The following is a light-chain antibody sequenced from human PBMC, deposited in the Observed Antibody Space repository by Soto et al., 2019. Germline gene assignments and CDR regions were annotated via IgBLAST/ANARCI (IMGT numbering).Light chain of an antibody. CDR3: QQLNSYPSIT. CDR1: QGIISY. Sequence: IQLPQSTSFLSASVGDRVTITCRASQGIISYLAWYQQKPGKAPKLLIYAASTLQSGVPSRFSGSGSGTEFTLTISSLQPEDFATYYCQQLNSYPSITFAQGTRLEIK. V-gene: IGKV1-9*01. J-gene: IGKJ5*01. CDR2: AAS.